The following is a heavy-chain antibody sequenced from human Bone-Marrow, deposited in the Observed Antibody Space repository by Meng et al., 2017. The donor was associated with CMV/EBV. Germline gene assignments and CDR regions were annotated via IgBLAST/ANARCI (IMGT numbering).Heavy chain of an antibody. CDR2: IYTSGST. D-gene: IGHD2-15*01. CDR1: GGSISSYY. J-gene: IGHJ5*02. V-gene: IGHV4-4*07. Sequence: QVQLQESGPGLVKPSETLSLTCTVSGGSISSYYWSWIRQPAGKGLEWIGRIYTSGSTNYNPSLKSRVTMSVDTSKNQFSLKLSSVTAADTAVYYCARGGDVVVALAWFDHWGQGTLVTVSS. CDR3: ARGGDVVVALAWFDH.